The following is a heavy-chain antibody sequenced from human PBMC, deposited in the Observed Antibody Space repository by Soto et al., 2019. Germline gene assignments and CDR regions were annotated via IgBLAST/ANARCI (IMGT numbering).Heavy chain of an antibody. V-gene: IGHV3-23*01. J-gene: IGHJ5*02. CDR1: GFTFRSYA. CDR3: AKEAVSGDGVWLLDS. CDR2: LLRSGSST. Sequence: VRLSCAASGFTFRSYAMSWARQAPGKGLEWVSSLLRSGSSTYYADSVKGRFTISSDISANSLYLQMDSLRAEDTAVYYCAKEAVSGDGVWLLDSWGQGTVVT. D-gene: IGHD4-17*01.